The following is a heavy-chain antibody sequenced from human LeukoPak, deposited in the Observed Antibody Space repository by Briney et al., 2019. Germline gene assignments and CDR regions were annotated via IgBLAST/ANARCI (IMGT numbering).Heavy chain of an antibody. CDR2: ISAYNGNT. CDR1: VYTFTSYG. CDR3: ARVMAYDSTGYRYYFDY. D-gene: IGHD3-22*01. Sequence: GASVKVSCKASVYTFTSYGISWVRQAPGQGLEWMGWISAYNGNTNYAQKLQGRVTMTTDTSMSTAYMELRSLRSDDTAVYYCARVMAYDSTGYRYYFDYWGQGTLVTVSS. V-gene: IGHV1-18*01. J-gene: IGHJ4*02.